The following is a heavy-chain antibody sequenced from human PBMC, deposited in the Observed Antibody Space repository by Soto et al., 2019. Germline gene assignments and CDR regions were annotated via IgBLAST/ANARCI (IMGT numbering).Heavy chain of an antibody. CDR1: GYTFTGYY. CDR3: ARGGYDFWMNYYYYYYMDV. D-gene: IGHD3-3*01. Sequence: GASVKVSCXASGYTFTGYYMHWVRQAPGQGLEWMGWINPNSGGTNYAQKFQGWVTMTRDTSISTAYMELSRQRSDDTAVYYCARGGYDFWMNYYYYYYMDVWGKGTTVTVSS. J-gene: IGHJ6*03. CDR2: INPNSGGT. V-gene: IGHV1-2*04.